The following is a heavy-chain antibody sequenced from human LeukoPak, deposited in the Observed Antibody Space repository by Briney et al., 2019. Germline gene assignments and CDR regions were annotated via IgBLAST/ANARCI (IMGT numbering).Heavy chain of an antibody. J-gene: IGHJ4*02. CDR2: INHSGST. D-gene: IGHD1-26*01. Sequence: SETLSLTCAVYGGSFSGYYWIWIRQPPGKGLEWIWEINHSGSTNYNPSLKSRVTISVETSKNQFSLKLSSVTAADTAVYYCARKRELDYWGQGTLVTVSS. CDR1: GGSFSGYY. V-gene: IGHV4-34*01. CDR3: ARKRELDY.